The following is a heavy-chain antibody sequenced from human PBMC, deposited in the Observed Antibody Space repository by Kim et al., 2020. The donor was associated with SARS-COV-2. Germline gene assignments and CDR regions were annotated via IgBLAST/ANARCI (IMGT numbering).Heavy chain of an antibody. CDR3: AKMVIMEGYNYFYYYAMDV. Sequence: GGSLRLSCVASGFTFDTYAMSWVRQAPGKGLEWVSVISGGAVNKFYADSVRGWFTISRDNSKNMLYLQMNSLRDEDTALYYCAKMVIMEGYNYFYYYAMDVWGRGPTVTVSS. CDR1: GFTFDTYA. CDR2: ISGGAVNK. V-gene: IGHV3-23*01. D-gene: IGHD2-21*01. J-gene: IGHJ6*02.